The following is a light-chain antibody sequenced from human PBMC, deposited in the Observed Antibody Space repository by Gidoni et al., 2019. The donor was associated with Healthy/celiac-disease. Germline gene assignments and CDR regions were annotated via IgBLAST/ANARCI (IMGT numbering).Light chain of an antibody. Sequence: EIVMTQSQATLSVSPGEIATLSCRASQSVSSNLAWYQQKPGQAPRLLIYGASTRATGIPASFSGSWSGTEFTLTISSLQSEDFAVYYCQQYNNWPPTWTFGQGTKVEIK. J-gene: IGKJ1*01. CDR1: QSVSSN. V-gene: IGKV3-15*01. CDR3: QQYNNWPPTWT. CDR2: GAS.